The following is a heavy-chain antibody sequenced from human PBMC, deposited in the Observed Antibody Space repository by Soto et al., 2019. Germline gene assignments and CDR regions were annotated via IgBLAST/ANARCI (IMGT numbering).Heavy chain of an antibody. D-gene: IGHD6-19*01. Sequence: PGGSLRLSCAASGFTFSNYGMHWVRQAPGKGLEWVAVISYDGSNKYYADSVKDRFTISRDNSKKTLYLQMNSLRADDTAVYYCVAGQYFFDYCGQGTLVTVSS. CDR2: ISYDGSNK. CDR1: GFTFSNYG. V-gene: IGHV3-30*03. J-gene: IGHJ4*02. CDR3: VAGQYFFDY.